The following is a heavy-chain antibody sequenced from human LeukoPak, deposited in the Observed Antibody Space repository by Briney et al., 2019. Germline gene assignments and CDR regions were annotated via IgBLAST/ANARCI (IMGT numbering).Heavy chain of an antibody. D-gene: IGHD3-10*01. J-gene: IGHJ4*02. CDR1: EFTLGSYW. Sequence: PGGSLRLSCTASEFTLGSYWVSWVRQTPAKGLEWMANIRQDGNIKYYVDSVRGRFSISRDNAKNSLYLQMNSLRAEDTAVYYCAREYGSGSYLAGDYWGQGTLVTVSS. CDR3: AREYGSGSYLAGDY. V-gene: IGHV3-7*01. CDR2: IRQDGNIK.